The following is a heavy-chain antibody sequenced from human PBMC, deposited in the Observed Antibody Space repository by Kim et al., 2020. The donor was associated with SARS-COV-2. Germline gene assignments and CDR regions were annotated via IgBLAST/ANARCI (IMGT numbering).Heavy chain of an antibody. CDR3: ARVNVLRFLEWLPHAGPFDY. CDR1: GGSISSYY. J-gene: IGHJ4*02. Sequence: SETLSLTCTVSGGSISSYYWSWIRQPPGKRLEWIGYIYYSGSTNYNPSLKSRVTISVDTSKNQFSLKLSSVTAADTAVYYCARVNVLRFLEWLPHAGPFDYWREGPLVTVSS. D-gene: IGHD3-3*01. V-gene: IGHV4-59*01. CDR2: IYYSGST.